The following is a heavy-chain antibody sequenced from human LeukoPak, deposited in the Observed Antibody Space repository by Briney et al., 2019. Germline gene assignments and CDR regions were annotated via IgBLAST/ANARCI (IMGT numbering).Heavy chain of an antibody. D-gene: IGHD4-11*01. Sequence: GGSLRLSCAASGFTFDDYGMSWVRQAPGKGLEWVSGINWDGGSTGYADSVKGRFTISRDNAKNSLYLQMNSLRAEDTALYYCARSDYSNYPTYWGQGTLVTVSS. CDR3: ARSDYSNYPTY. J-gene: IGHJ4*02. V-gene: IGHV3-20*04. CDR2: INWDGGST. CDR1: GFTFDDYG.